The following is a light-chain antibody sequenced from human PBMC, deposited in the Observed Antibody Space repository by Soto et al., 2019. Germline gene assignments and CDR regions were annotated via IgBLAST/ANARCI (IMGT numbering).Light chain of an antibody. Sequence: DIQVFQSPSILSATVGDRVTLTCRAGQSVGEWLAWYQQKPGKAPRVLIYRTSNLAPGVPSRFSGSGSDTEFTLTISSLQPADYAVYYCQQYKSYSTTFGQGTRVDIK. V-gene: IGKV1-5*03. J-gene: IGKJ1*01. CDR1: QSVGEW. CDR2: RTS. CDR3: QQYKSYSTT.